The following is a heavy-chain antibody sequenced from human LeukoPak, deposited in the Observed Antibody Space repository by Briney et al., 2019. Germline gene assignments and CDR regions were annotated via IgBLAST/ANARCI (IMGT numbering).Heavy chain of an antibody. CDR2: KAYSGGT. Sequence: SETLSLTCTVSGGSLGTYSWCWIRQPPGKGLEWIGFKAYSGGTNYNPSLKSRVTISVDTSKGQISLNLKSVTVADTAVYYCARDYDSSGLDYWGQGTLATVSS. CDR1: GGSLGTYS. CDR3: ARDYDSSGLDY. D-gene: IGHD3-22*01. J-gene: IGHJ4*02. V-gene: IGHV4-59*01.